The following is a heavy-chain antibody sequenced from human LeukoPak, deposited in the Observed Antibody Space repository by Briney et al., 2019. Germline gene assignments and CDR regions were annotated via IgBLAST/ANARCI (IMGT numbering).Heavy chain of an antibody. CDR1: GYTFTSYG. CDR2: ISAYNGNT. Sequence: AASVKVSCKASGYTFTSYGISWVRQAPGQGLEWMGWISAYNGNTNYAQKLQGRVTMTTDTSTSTAYMELRSLRSDDTAVYFCAKDLLRIYWRTFDSWGQGALVIVSS. CDR3: AKDLLRIYWRTFDS. D-gene: IGHD3-10*01. J-gene: IGHJ4*02. V-gene: IGHV1-18*01.